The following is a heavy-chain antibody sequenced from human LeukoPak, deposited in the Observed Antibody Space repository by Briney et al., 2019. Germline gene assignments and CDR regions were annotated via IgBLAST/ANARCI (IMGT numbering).Heavy chain of an antibody. J-gene: IGHJ4*02. V-gene: IGHV1-69*06. D-gene: IGHD1-26*01. CDR3: ARDPQTLIVGATVLDY. CDR1: GGTFSSYA. CDR2: IILIFGTA. Sequence: GASVKVSCKASGGTFSSYAISWVRQAPGQGLEWMGGIILIFGTANYAQKFQGRVTITADKSTSTAYMELSSLRSGDTAAYYCARDPQTLIVGATVLDYWGQGTLVTVSS.